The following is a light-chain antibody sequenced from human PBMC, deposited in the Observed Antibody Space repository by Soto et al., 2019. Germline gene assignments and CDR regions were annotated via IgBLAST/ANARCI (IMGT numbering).Light chain of an antibody. Sequence: EIVMTQSPATLSVSPGERATLSCRASQNVRSNLAWYQQKPGQAPRLLIYGASTRATGVPARFSGSGSGTEFTLTISSLQSEDVAVYYCQQYTDWPLTFGGGTKVESK. CDR3: QQYTDWPLT. J-gene: IGKJ4*01. CDR1: QNVRSN. CDR2: GAS. V-gene: IGKV3-15*01.